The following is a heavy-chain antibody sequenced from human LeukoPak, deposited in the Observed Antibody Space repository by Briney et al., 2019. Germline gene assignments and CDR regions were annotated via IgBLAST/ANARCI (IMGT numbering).Heavy chain of an antibody. CDR2: INPSGGST. Sequence: ASVKVSCKASGYTFTSYYMHGVRQAPGQGLEWRGIINPSGGSTSYAQEFQGRVPMTRDMYTSTVYMELSSLRSEDTAVYYCAVGRDYYDSSGYYSDDYWGQGTLVTVSS. D-gene: IGHD3-22*01. V-gene: IGHV1-46*01. CDR1: GYTFTSYY. J-gene: IGHJ4*02. CDR3: AVGRDYYDSSGYYSDDY.